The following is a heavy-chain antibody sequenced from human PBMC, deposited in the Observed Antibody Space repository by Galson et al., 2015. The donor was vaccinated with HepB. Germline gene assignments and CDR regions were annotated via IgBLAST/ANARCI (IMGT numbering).Heavy chain of an antibody. Sequence: SLRLSCAASGFTFSSYGMHWVRQAPGKGLEWVAVISYDGSNKYYADSVKGRFTISRDNSKNTLYLQMNSLRAEDTAVYYCAKDGGWILRPKPNWYFDLWGRGTLVTVSS. J-gene: IGHJ2*01. V-gene: IGHV3-30*18. CDR3: AKDGGWILRPKPNWYFDL. CDR2: ISYDGSNK. D-gene: IGHD5-18*01. CDR1: GFTFSSYG.